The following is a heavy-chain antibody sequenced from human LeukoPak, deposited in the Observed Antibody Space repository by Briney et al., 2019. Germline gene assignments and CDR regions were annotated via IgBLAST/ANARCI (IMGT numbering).Heavy chain of an antibody. CDR1: GFTFSSYG. Sequence: GGSLRLSCAASGFTFSSYGMHWVRQAPGKGLEWVAVIWYDGSHRYYADSVKGRFTISRDNSKNTLYLQMNSLRAEDTAVYYCARDGDDYVWGTYRNSNWFDPWGQGTLVTVSS. CDR3: ARDGDDYVWGTYRNSNWFDP. D-gene: IGHD3-16*02. V-gene: IGHV3-33*01. J-gene: IGHJ5*02. CDR2: IWYDGSHR.